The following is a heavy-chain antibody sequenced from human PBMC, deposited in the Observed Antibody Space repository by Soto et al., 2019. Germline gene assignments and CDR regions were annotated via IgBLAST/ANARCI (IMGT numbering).Heavy chain of an antibody. D-gene: IGHD4-17*01. J-gene: IGHJ4*02. CDR1: GGSISSSSYY. V-gene: IGHV4-39*01. CDR2: IYYSGST. CDR3: ARWDTVTETYY. Sequence: SETLSLTCTVSGGSISSSSYYWGWIRQPPGKGLEWIGSIYYSGSTYYNPSLKSRVTISVDTSKNQFSLKLSSVTAADTAVYYCARWDTVTETYYWGQGTLVTVSS.